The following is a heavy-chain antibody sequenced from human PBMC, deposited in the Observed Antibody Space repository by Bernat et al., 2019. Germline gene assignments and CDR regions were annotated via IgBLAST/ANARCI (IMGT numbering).Heavy chain of an antibody. CDR2: ISGSGCST. V-gene: IGHV3-23*01. D-gene: IGHD1-26*01. Sequence: EVQLLESGGGLVQPGGSLRLSCAASGFTFSSYAMSWVRQAPGKGLEWVSAISGSGCSTYYADSVKGRFTISRDNSKNTLYLQMNSLRAEDTAVYYCAKLGRWELSAFDIWGQGTMVTVSS. CDR1: GFTFSSYA. CDR3: AKLGRWELSAFDI. J-gene: IGHJ3*02.